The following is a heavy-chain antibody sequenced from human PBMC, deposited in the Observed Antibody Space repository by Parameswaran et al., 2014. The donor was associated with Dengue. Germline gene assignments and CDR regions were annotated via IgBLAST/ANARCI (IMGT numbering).Heavy chain of an antibody. V-gene: IGHV3-48*03. Sequence: WIRQPPGKGLEWVSYISSSGSTIYYADSVKGRFTISRDNAKNSLYLQMNSLRAEDTAVYYCARGLIYGSGSYYSYWGQGTLVTVSS. CDR2: ISSSGSTI. CDR3: ARGLIYGSGSYYSY. J-gene: IGHJ4*02. D-gene: IGHD3-10*01.